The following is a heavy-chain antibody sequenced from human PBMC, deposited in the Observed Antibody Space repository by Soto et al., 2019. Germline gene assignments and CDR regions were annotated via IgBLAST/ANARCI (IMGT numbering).Heavy chain of an antibody. D-gene: IGHD3-16*01. J-gene: IGHJ4*02. CDR3: ARVLESYGFDH. Sequence: PGGSLRLSCASSGFTFGSYGMHWVRQAPGKGLEWVAFISYDGTEKYYGDSVKGRFTISRDTSRNTLSLQMNSLRPEDTAVYYCARVLESYGFDHWGQGTLVTVSS. CDR1: GFTFGSYG. CDR2: ISYDGTEK. V-gene: IGHV3-30*03.